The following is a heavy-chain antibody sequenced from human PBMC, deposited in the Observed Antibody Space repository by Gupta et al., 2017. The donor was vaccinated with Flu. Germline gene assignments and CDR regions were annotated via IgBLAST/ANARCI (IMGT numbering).Heavy chain of an antibody. J-gene: IGHJ4*02. CDR3: ITDHNWNYVVLSQIDY. Sequence: RQAPGKGLEWLGHIKNKVDGGTTEYAAPVKGRFTISRDDSQNRLYLHMNSLITEDTAVYYCITDHNWNYVVLSQIDYWGQGTLVTVSS. V-gene: IGHV3-15*01. D-gene: IGHD1-7*01. CDR2: IKNKVDGGTT.